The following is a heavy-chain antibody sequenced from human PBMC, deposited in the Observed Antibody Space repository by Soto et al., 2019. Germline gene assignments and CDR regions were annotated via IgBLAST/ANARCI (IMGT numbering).Heavy chain of an antibody. CDR2: MNPNSGNT. CDR3: ARGSGSYNTYYYYYGMDV. D-gene: IGHD1-26*01. V-gene: IGHV1-8*01. J-gene: IGHJ6*02. Sequence: ASVKVSCKASGYTFTSYDINWVRQATGQGLEWMGWMNPNSGNTGYAQKFQGRVTMTRNTSISTAYMELSSLRSEDTAVYYCARGSGSYNTYYYYYGMDVWGQGTTVTSP. CDR1: GYTFTSYD.